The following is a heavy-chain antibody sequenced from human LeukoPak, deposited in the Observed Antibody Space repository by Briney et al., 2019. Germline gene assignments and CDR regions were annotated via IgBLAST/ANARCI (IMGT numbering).Heavy chain of an antibody. D-gene: IGHD1-26*01. CDR1: GGSISSSSYY. J-gene: IGHJ4*02. CDR2: IYYSGST. CDR3: ARISSEWELLPDDY. V-gene: IGHV4-39*07. Sequence: SETLSLTCTVSGGSISSSSYYWGWIRQPPGKGLEWIGSIYYSGSTYYNPSLKSRVTISVDTSKNQFSLKLSSVTAADTAVYYCARISSEWELLPDDYWGQGTLVTVSS.